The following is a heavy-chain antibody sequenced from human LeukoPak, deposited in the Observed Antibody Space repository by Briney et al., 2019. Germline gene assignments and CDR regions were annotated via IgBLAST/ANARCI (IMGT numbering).Heavy chain of an antibody. V-gene: IGHV3-23*01. CDR2: ISGSGDGT. CDR3: AKDYMWTPKSVDY. J-gene: IGHJ4*02. D-gene: IGHD2-21*01. CDR1: GFTFNNYA. Sequence: GGSLRLSCVASGFTFNNYAMTWVRQAPGKGLEWVSSISGSGDGTYFADSMKGRFTISRDNSKNTLYLQLNSLRAEDTAVYYCAKDYMWTPKSVDYWGQGTLVTVSS.